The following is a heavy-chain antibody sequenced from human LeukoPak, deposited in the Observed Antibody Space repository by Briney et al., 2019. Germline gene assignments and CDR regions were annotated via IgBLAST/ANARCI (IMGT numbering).Heavy chain of an antibody. CDR2: IYHSGST. V-gene: IGHV4-59*01. CDR1: GGSINSYY. J-gene: IGHJ3*02. CDR3: ARDDAFDI. Sequence: SETLSLTCTVSGGSINSYYWSWIRQPPGKGLEWIGYIYHSGSTDYNPSLKSRVTISVDTSQNHFSLKLSSVTAADTAVYYCARDDAFDIWGQGTMVTVSS.